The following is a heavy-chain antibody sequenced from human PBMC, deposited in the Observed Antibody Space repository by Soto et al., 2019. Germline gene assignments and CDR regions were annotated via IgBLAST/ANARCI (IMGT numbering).Heavy chain of an antibody. CDR1: GYSFTTFW. V-gene: IGHV5-10-1*01. CDR2: LDPADSFT. D-gene: IGHD3-22*01. Sequence: GESLKISCNFSGYSFTTFWISLVRQMPEKVLEWMGRLDPADSFTNYSPSFQGHVTISVDKSINTAYLQWSSLKAADTAIYYCARHLYDNRNYLDALDVWGQGTMVTVSS. CDR3: ARHLYDNRNYLDALDV. J-gene: IGHJ3*01.